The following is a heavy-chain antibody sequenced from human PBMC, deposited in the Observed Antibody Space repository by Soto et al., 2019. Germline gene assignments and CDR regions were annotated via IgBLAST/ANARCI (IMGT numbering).Heavy chain of an antibody. Sequence: GGSLRLSCAASGFTFDDYAMHWVRQAPGKGLEWVSLISGDGGSTYYADSVKGRFTISRDNSKNSLYLQMNSLRTEDTAWYYCEKEDGSTADAFDIWGQGTMVTVSS. V-gene: IGHV3-43*02. CDR2: ISGDGGST. CDR1: GFTFDDYA. CDR3: EKEDGSTADAFDI. J-gene: IGHJ3*02.